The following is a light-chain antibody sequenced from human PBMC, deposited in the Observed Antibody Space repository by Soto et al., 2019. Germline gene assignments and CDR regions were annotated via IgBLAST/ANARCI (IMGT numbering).Light chain of an antibody. Sequence: QSVLTQPPSASGSPGQSVTISCTGTSSDVGGYNYVSWYQQHPGKAPKLMIYEVSKRPSGVPDRFSGSKSGNTASLTVSGLQAEDEADYYCNSYAGSNNWVFGGGTKVTVL. CDR2: EVS. CDR1: SSDVGGYNY. J-gene: IGLJ3*02. V-gene: IGLV2-8*01. CDR3: NSYAGSNNWV.